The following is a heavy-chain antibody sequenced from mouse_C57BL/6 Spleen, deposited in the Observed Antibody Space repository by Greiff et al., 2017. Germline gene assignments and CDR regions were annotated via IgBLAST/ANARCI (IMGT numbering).Heavy chain of an antibody. CDR2: IYPGSGNT. V-gene: IGHV1-66*01. CDR1: GYSFTSYY. J-gene: IGHJ3*01. D-gene: IGHD4-1*01. CDR3: ARSRTGKAWFAY. Sequence: QVQLQQSGPELVKPGASVKISCKASGYSFTSYYIHWVKQRPGQGLEWIGWIYPGSGNTKYNEKFKGKATLTADTSSSTAYMQLSSLTAEDSAVYYCARSRTGKAWFAYWGQGTLVTVSA.